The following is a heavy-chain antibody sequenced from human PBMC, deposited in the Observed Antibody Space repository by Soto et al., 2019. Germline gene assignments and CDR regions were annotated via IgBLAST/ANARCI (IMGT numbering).Heavy chain of an antibody. V-gene: IGHV5-51*01. CDR1: GYSFTSYW. Sequence: EVQLVQSGAEVKKPGESLKISCKGSGYSFTSYWIGWVRQMPGKGLEWMGIIYPGDSDTRYSPSFQGQVTISADKSISTAYLQWSSLKASDTAMYYCARVVSSSPYSSGWYGDFDYWGQGTLVTVSS. J-gene: IGHJ4*02. CDR3: ARVVSSSPYSSGWYGDFDY. CDR2: IYPGDSDT. D-gene: IGHD6-19*01.